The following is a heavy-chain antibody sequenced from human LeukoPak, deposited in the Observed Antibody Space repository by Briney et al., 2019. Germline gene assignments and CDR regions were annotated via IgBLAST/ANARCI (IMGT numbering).Heavy chain of an antibody. CDR1: GFTFSSYA. CDR3: TTDYTQEDYGDL. V-gene: IGHV3-15*01. Sequence: GGSLRLSCAASGFTFSSYAMSWVRQAPGKGLEWVGRIKSKTDGGTTDYAAPVKGRFTISRDDSKNTLYLQMNSLKTEDTAVYYCTTDYTQEDYGDLWGQGTLVTVSS. CDR2: IKSKTDGGTT. J-gene: IGHJ4*02. D-gene: IGHD2-2*02.